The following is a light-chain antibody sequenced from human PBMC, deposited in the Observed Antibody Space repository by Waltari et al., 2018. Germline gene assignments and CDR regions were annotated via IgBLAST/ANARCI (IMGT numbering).Light chain of an antibody. CDR1: QSVLYNSDNKNY. J-gene: IGKJ2*02. V-gene: IGKV4-1*01. CDR3: QQYYSIPRT. Sequence: DIVMTQSPDSLAVSLGERATINCKSSQSVLYNSDNKNYLAWYQQKPGQPPKLLIYWASIQESGVPDGFSGSGSGTDFTLTISSLQAEDVAVYYCQQYYSIPRTYGQGTKLEIK. CDR2: WAS.